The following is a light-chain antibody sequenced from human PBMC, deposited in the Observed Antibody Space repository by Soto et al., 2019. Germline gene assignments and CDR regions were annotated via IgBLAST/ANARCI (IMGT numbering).Light chain of an antibody. V-gene: IGKV3-20*01. Sequence: EIVLTQPPGTLSLSPGERATLSCRASQTVSGTYLAWYQQKPGQAPRLLIYTASSRASGIPDRFSGSGSGTDFTLSISRLEPEDFAVYYCQQYGSSPLTFGPGTKVDIK. CDR3: QQYGSSPLT. CDR1: QTVSGTY. J-gene: IGKJ3*01. CDR2: TAS.